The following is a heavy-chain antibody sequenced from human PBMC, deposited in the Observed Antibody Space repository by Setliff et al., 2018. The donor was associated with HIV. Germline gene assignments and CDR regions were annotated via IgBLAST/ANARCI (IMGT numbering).Heavy chain of an antibody. CDR2: IYTTGST. Sequence: ASETLSLTCTVSGGSISSYYWSWIRQPAGKGLEWIGHIYTTGSTKYNPSLKRRVTMSVDTSKNHFSLNLRSVTAADTAVYYCARGFTNHDILTGYPRAPYYYFYMDVWGKGTTVTVSS. J-gene: IGHJ6*03. CDR1: GGSISSYY. V-gene: IGHV4-4*07. D-gene: IGHD3-9*01. CDR3: ARGFTNHDILTGYPRAPYYYFYMDV.